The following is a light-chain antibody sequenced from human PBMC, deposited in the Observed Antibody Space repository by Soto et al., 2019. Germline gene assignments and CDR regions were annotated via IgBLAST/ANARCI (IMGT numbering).Light chain of an antibody. CDR3: QQYDNLSIT. CDR2: DAS. CDR1: QDISTN. J-gene: IGKJ3*01. Sequence: DIQMTQSPSPLSASVGERVTITCQASQDISTNLNWYQQKPGKAPKLLIQDASNLEPGVPSRFSGSGSRTDFTFTISSLLPEDFATYYCQQYDNLSITFGPGTKVDLK. V-gene: IGKV1-33*01.